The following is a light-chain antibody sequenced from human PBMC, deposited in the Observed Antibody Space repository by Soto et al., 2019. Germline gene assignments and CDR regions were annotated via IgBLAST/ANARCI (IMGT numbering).Light chain of an antibody. Sequence: EIVMTQSPATLSVSPGERAILSCRASQSVNSNLTWYQHKPGQAPGLLIYGASTRATGIPARFSGSGSGTEFTLTISSLQSEDFALYYCQQYNNWPPTFGQGTKVEIK. J-gene: IGKJ1*01. CDR1: QSVNSN. CDR3: QQYNNWPPT. CDR2: GAS. V-gene: IGKV3-15*01.